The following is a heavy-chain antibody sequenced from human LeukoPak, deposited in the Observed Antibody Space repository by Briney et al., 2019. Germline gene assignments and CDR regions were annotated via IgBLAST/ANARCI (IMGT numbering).Heavy chain of an antibody. V-gene: IGHV3-33*01. CDR3: ARVGAGSYGLDY. J-gene: IGHJ4*02. D-gene: IGHD5-18*01. CDR1: GFTFSSYG. CDR2: IWYDGSNK. Sequence: GGSLRLSCAASGFTFSSYGMHWVRQAPGKGLEWVAVIWYDGSNKYYADSVKGRFTISRDNSKNTLYLQMNSLRAEDTAVYCCARVGAGSYGLDYWGQGTLVTVSS.